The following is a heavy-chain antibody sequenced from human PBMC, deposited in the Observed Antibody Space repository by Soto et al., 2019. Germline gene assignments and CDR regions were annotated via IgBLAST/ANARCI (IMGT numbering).Heavy chain of an antibody. D-gene: IGHD6-6*01. Sequence: GSLRLSCDASGFIFSNYNMNWVRQTPGKGLEWVSSISSSSGSLYYADSLKGRFTISRDNGKKTLYLQMNSLRARHTAVFYCAGAKDGSSIGCYYSTLGVRGQGTTVTVSS. CDR1: GFIFSNYN. V-gene: IGHV3-21*01. J-gene: IGHJ6*02. CDR2: ISSSSGSL. CDR3: AGAKDGSSIGCYYSTLGV.